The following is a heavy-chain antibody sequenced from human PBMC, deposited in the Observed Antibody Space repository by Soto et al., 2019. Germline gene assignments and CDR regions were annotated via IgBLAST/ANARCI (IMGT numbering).Heavy chain of an antibody. CDR3: ARDRLRGYDSSGFYS. J-gene: IGHJ4*02. CDR1: VYSFSFYG. CDR2: INPSDGNR. D-gene: IGHD3-22*01. V-gene: IGHV1-18*01. Sequence: SVTVSCKASVYSFSFYGINWVRQAHRQGLEWMGWINPSDGNRNFAQKFEDRVTMTTATSTNTVFLELRSLKSDDTAIYYCARDRLRGYDSSGFYSWGQGTMVTVSS.